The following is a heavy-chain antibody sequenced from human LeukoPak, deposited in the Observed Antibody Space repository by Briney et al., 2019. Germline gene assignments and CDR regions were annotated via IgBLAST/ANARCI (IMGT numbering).Heavy chain of an antibody. CDR1: GGSFSGYY. D-gene: IGHD3-16*02. V-gene: IGHV4-34*01. CDR2: INHSGST. Sequence: SETLSLTCAVYGGSFSGYYWSWIRQPPGKGLEWIGEINHSGSTNYNPSLKSRVTISVDTSKNQFSLKLSSVTAAYTAVYYCARGPYDYVWGSYRYTVNWFDPWGQGTLVTVSS. CDR3: ARGPYDYVWGSYRYTVNWFDP. J-gene: IGHJ5*02.